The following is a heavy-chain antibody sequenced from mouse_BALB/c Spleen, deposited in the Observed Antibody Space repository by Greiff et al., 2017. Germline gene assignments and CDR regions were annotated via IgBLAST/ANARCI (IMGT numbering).Heavy chain of an antibody. Sequence: DVKLVESGGGLVKPGGSLKLSCAASGFAFSSYDMSWVRQTPEKRLEWVAYISSGGGSTYYPDTVKGRFTISRDNAKNTLYLQMSSLKSEDTAMYYCARVSLLRLRGYFDYWGQGTTLTVSS. D-gene: IGHD1-2*01. CDR3: ARVSLLRLRGYFDY. J-gene: IGHJ2*01. CDR2: ISSGGGST. V-gene: IGHV5-12-1*01. CDR1: GFAFSSYD.